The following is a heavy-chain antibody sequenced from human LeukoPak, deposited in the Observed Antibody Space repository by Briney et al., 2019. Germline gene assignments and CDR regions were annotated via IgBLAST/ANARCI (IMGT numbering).Heavy chain of an antibody. CDR3: VRVGYGDYYGMDV. V-gene: IGHV1-69*13. J-gene: IGHJ6*02. D-gene: IGHD4-17*01. CDR2: IIPIFGTA. CDR1: GGTFSSYA. Sequence: SVKVSCKASGGTFSSYAISWVRQAPGQGLEWMGGIIPIFGTANYAQKFQGRVTITADESTSTAYMELSSLRSEDTAVYYCVRVGYGDYYGMDVWGQGTTVTVSS.